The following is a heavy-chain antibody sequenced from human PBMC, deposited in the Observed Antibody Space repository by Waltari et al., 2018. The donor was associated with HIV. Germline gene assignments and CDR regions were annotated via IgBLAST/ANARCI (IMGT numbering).Heavy chain of an antibody. V-gene: IGHV3-43D*03. J-gene: IGHJ3*02. Sequence: EVQLVESGGVVVQPGGSLRLSCAASGFTFDDYAMHWVRQAPGKGLWWVSLISWDGGSTYYADSVKGRFTISRDNSKNSLYLQMNSLRAEDTALYYCSTYGDSEAFDIWGQGTMVTVSS. CDR1: GFTFDDYA. D-gene: IGHD4-17*01. CDR2: ISWDGGST. CDR3: STYGDSEAFDI.